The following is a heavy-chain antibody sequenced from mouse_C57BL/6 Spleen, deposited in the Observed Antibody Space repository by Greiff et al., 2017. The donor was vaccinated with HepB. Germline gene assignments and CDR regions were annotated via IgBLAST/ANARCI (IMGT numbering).Heavy chain of an antibody. D-gene: IGHD2-4*01. CDR1: GYSITSGYY. V-gene: IGHV3-6*01. J-gene: IGHJ3*01. CDR3: ARERGIYDECGKGWFAY. CDR2: ISYDGSN. Sequence: EVKLEESGPGLVKPSQSLSLTCSVTGYSITSGYYWNWIRQFPGNKLEWMGYISYDGSNNYKPSLKNRISITRDTSKNQFFLKLNSVTTEDTATYYCARERGIYDECGKGWFAYWGQGTLVTVSA.